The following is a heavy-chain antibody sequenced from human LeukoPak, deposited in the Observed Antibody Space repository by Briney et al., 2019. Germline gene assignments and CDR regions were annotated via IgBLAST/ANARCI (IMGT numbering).Heavy chain of an antibody. CDR1: SGSISSSNYY. CDR3: ARDRGSSWPDAFDI. CDR2: ISTIGIT. V-gene: IGHV4-61*02. J-gene: IGHJ3*02. D-gene: IGHD6-13*01. Sequence: SETLSLTCTVSSGSISSSNYYWSWIRQPAGKGLEWIGRISTIGITNYNPSLKSRVTISVDTSKNQFSLKLSSVTAADTAVYYCARDRGSSWPDAFDIWGQGTMVTVSS.